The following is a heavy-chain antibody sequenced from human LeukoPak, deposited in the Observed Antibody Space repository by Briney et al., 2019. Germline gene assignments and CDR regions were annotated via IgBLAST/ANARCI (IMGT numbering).Heavy chain of an antibody. CDR1: GGSISSSSYY. Sequence: SETLSLTCTVSGGSISSSSYYWGWIRQPPWKGLEWIGEINHSGSTNYNPSLKSRVTISVDTSKNQFSLKLSSVTAADTAVYYCARHRKKGWGIAAGNWFDPWGQGTLVTVSS. CDR3: ARHRKKGWGIAAGNWFDP. D-gene: IGHD6-13*01. V-gene: IGHV4-39*01. J-gene: IGHJ5*02. CDR2: INHSGST.